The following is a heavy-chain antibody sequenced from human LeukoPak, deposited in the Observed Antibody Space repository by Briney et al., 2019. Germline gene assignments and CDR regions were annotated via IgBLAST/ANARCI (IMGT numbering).Heavy chain of an antibody. CDR2: IVPIFGSA. CDR3: ARVSYGDFQNYFDY. V-gene: IGHV1-69*13. D-gene: IGHD4-17*01. J-gene: IGHJ4*02. Sequence: SVKVSCKASGGTFNSYAINWVRQAPGQGLEWMGGIVPIFGSANYAQKFQGRVTITADESTSTAYMELSSLTSEDTAVFYCARVSYGDFQNYFDYWGQGTLITVSS. CDR1: GGTFNSYA.